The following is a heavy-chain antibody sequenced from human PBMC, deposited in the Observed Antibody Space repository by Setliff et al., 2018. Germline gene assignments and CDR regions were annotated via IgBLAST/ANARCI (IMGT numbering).Heavy chain of an antibody. D-gene: IGHD3-3*01. V-gene: IGHV4-4*07. Sequence: PSETLSLTCTVSGGPISNYYWSWIRQPAGKGLEWIGRIYTSGSTNYNPSLKSRVTMSVDTSKNQFSLKLSSVTAADTAVYYCARVGMYYNFWSGYYTYYYYYYMDVWGKGTTVTVSS. J-gene: IGHJ6*03. CDR1: GGPISNYY. CDR3: ARVGMYYNFWSGYYTYYYYYYMDV. CDR2: IYTSGST.